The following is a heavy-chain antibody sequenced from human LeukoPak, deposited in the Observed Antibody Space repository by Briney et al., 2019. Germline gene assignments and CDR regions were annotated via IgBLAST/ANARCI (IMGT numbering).Heavy chain of an antibody. CDR2: INHSGST. J-gene: IGHJ5*02. CDR1: GGSFSGYY. D-gene: IGHD2-15*01. Sequence: PSETLSLTCAVYGGSFSGYYWSWIRQPPGKGLEWIGEINHSGSTNYNPSLKSRVTISVDTSKNQSSLKLSSVTAADTAVYYCAREVVAYNSWGQGTLVTVSS. CDR3: AREVVAYNS. V-gene: IGHV4-34*01.